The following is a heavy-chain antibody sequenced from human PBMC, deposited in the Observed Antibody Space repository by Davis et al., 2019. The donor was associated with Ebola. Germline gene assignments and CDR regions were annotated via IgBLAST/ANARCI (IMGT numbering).Heavy chain of an antibody. CDR1: GYKFTDSW. CDR3: ATYSGAYFDY. J-gene: IGHJ4*02. CDR2: ILPGDSDT. D-gene: IGHD1-26*01. V-gene: IGHV5-51*01. Sequence: GESLKISCKTSGYKFTDSWIGCVRQMPGKGLEWMGVILPGDSDTTYRPSFQGQVTFSVDKSASTAYLHWSSLKASDTAMYYGATYSGAYFDYWGQGTLVTVSA.